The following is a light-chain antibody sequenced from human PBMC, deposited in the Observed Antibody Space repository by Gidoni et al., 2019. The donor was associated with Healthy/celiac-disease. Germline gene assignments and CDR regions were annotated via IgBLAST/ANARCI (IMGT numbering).Light chain of an antibody. V-gene: IGKV1-39*01. CDR1: QSISSY. CDR2: AAS. Sequence: DIQTTQSPSSLSSSVGDRVTITCRASQSISSYVYWHQQKPGKAPKLLIYAASSLRSWVPSRFSGSGSRTDFSLTISSLRPEYFATYYCQRRYSTPQTFGQGTKVEIK. CDR3: QRRYSTPQT. J-gene: IGKJ1*01.